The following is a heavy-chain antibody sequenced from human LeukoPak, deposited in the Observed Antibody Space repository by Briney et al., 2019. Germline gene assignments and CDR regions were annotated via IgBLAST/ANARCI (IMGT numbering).Heavy chain of an antibody. D-gene: IGHD2-2*03. CDR3: TSGYFVHTFDF. CDR1: GGSISSGSYY. CDR2: IYFTGNT. V-gene: IGHV4-39*01. J-gene: IGHJ4*02. Sequence: SETLSLTCTVSGGSISSGSYYWGWVRQPQGKGLEWIGTIYFTGNTYYNPSLKTRATISLDTSRHEFSLEMNSVTAADTSIYYCTSGYFVHTFDFWGQGTLVTVSS.